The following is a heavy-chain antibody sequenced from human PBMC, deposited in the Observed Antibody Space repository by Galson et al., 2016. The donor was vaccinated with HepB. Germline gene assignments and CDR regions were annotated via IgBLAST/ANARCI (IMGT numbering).Heavy chain of an antibody. CDR2: FDPEDVET. Sequence: SVKVSCKVSGYTLTELSMQWVRQAPGKGLEWMGGFDPEDVETIYAQKFQGRVTMTEDTSTDTADMDLSSLRSEDTAVYYCATVPKSDYGDYDGDAFDIWGQGTMVTVSS. D-gene: IGHD4-17*01. CDR3: ATVPKSDYGDYDGDAFDI. J-gene: IGHJ3*02. CDR1: GYTLTELS. V-gene: IGHV1-24*01.